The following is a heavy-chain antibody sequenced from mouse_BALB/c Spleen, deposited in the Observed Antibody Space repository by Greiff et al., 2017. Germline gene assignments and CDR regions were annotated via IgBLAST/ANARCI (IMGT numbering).Heavy chain of an antibody. V-gene: IGHV5-12-1*01. CDR1: GFAFSSYD. CDR3: ARLYYGNYHY. Sequence: DVHLVESGGGLVKPGGSLKLSCAASGFAFSSYDMSWVRQTPEKRLEWVAYISSGGGSTYYPDTVKGRFTISRDNAKNTLYLQMSSLKSEDTAMYYCARLYYGNYHYWGQGTTLTVSS. D-gene: IGHD2-1*01. J-gene: IGHJ2*01. CDR2: ISSGGGST.